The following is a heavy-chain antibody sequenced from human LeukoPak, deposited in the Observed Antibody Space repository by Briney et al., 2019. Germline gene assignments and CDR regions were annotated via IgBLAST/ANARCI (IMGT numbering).Heavy chain of an antibody. V-gene: IGHV5-51*01. CDR1: GYSFTNYW. CDR3: ARLMGPTTRAWFDP. J-gene: IGHJ5*02. D-gene: IGHD1-26*01. CDR2: IYAGDSDT. Sequence: GESLKISCKGSGYSFTNYWIAWVRQMPGKGLEWMGIIYAGDSDTAYSPSFQGQVTFSADKSINTAYLQWSSLKASDTAIYYCARLMGPTTRAWFDPWGQGTLVTVSS.